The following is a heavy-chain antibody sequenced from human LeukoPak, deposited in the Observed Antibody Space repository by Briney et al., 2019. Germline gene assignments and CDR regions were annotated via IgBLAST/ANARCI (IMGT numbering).Heavy chain of an antibody. D-gene: IGHD3-22*01. CDR2: IYHSGNT. CDR3: ARDTRYYYDSSGYFYLGFDY. J-gene: IGHJ4*02. Sequence: SETLSLTCAVSGYSISSGHYWAWVRQPPGKGLEWIGSIYHSGNTYYNASLKSRVSISVDTSKNHFSLKLTSMTAADTAIYYCARDTRYYYDSSGYFYLGFDYWGQGTLVTVSS. V-gene: IGHV4-38-2*02. CDR1: GYSISSGHY.